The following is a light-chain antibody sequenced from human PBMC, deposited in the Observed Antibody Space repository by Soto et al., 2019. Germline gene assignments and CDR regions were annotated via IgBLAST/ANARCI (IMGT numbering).Light chain of an antibody. J-gene: IGLJ6*01. CDR3: NSQRSSGTRD. CDR1: SRDVGSFKH. V-gene: IGLV2-14*01. Sequence: QSVLTQPASVSGSPGQPITISCTDTSRDVGSFKHVSWYQHHPGKAPKLLIYEVFDRHSGVSNRFSGSKSGYPASLTISGRQADDEGGYFRNSQRSSGTRDFGIGTKLTVL. CDR2: EVF.